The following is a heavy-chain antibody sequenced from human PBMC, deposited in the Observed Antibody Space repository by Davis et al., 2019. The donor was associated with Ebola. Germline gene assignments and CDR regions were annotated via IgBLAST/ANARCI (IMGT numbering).Heavy chain of an antibody. CDR2: INPSGGST. D-gene: IGHD3-3*01. CDR3: ARSAITIFGVPMGWFDP. CDR1: GYTFTAYY. J-gene: IGHJ5*02. V-gene: IGHV1-46*01. Sequence: ASVKVSCKASGYTFTAYYIHWVRQAPGQGLEWMGTINPSGGSTNYAQKFQGRVTMTTDTSTNTAYMELRSLRSDDTAVYYCARSAITIFGVPMGWFDPWGQGTLVTVSS.